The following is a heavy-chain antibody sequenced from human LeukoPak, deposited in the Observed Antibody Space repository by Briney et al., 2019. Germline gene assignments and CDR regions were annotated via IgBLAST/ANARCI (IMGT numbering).Heavy chain of an antibody. J-gene: IGHJ4*02. D-gene: IGHD3-22*01. V-gene: IGHV3-21*01. CDR2: ISSSSSYI. CDR1: GFTVSSNY. CDR3: ARDAPYYYDSSGYYIDY. Sequence: GGSLRLSCAVSGFTVSSNYMNWVRQAPGKGLEWVSSISSSSSYIYYADSVKGRFTVSRDNAKNSLYLQMNSLRAEDTAVYYCARDAPYYYDSSGYYIDYWGQGTLVTVSS.